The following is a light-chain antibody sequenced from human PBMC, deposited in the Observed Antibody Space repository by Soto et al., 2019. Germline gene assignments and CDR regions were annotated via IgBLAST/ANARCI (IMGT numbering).Light chain of an antibody. Sequence: EIVLPPSPATLSLSPVESSHLSFGARQSVSSSSLAWYQQKPGLAPRILIYDSSSRATGISGRFSGGGSGTDFTLTISRLEPEDFAVYYCQQYGTSPITCGQGTRREIK. CDR2: DSS. CDR3: QQYGTSPIT. V-gene: IGKV3D-20*01. CDR1: QSVSSSS. J-gene: IGKJ5*01.